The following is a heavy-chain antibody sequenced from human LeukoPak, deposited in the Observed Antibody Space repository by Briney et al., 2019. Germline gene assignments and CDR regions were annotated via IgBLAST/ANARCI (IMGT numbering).Heavy chain of an antibody. V-gene: IGHV3-23*01. CDR3: AKDRRGNVPRGAFDI. D-gene: IGHD1-1*01. J-gene: IGHJ3*02. Sequence: PGGSLRLSCAASGFTFSSYAMSWVRQAPGKGLEWVSAISGRGGSTFYADSVKGRFTISRDNSKNTLFLQMNSLKAEDTAVYYCAKDRRGNVPRGAFDIWGQGTMVTVSS. CDR2: ISGRGGST. CDR1: GFTFSSYA.